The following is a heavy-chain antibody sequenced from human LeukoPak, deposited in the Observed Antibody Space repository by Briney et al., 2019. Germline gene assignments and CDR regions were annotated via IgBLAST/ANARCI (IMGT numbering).Heavy chain of an antibody. D-gene: IGHD1-26*01. CDR3: ARDGRSYAFDI. V-gene: IGHV4-4*02. Sequence: SGTLSLTCAVSGDSIISDNWWSWVRQPPGKGLEWIGEIYHSGSTNYNPSLKSRVTISVDKSKNQFSLKLSSVTAADTAVYYCARDGRSYAFDIWGQGTMATVSS. CDR1: GDSIISDNW. J-gene: IGHJ3*02. CDR2: IYHSGST.